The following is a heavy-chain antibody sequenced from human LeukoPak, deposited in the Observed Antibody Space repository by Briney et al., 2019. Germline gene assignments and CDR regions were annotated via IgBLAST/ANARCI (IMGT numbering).Heavy chain of an antibody. Sequence: ASVKVSCKVSGYTLTELSMHWVRQAPGKGLEWMGGFDPEDGETIYAQKFQGRVTMTEDTSTDTAYMELSSLRSEDTAVYYCATDRSYYYGSGRRAFDIWDQGTMVTVSS. V-gene: IGHV1-24*01. D-gene: IGHD3-10*01. CDR2: FDPEDGET. CDR3: ATDRSYYYGSGRRAFDI. J-gene: IGHJ3*02. CDR1: GYTLTELS.